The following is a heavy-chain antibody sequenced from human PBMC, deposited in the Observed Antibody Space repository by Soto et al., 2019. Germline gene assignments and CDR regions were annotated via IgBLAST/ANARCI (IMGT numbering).Heavy chain of an antibody. V-gene: IGHV3-48*02. CDR1: GFTFSSYS. CDR2: ISSSSSTI. D-gene: IGHD4-17*01. J-gene: IGHJ6*02. CDR3: ARDERVTTDYYGMDV. Sequence: RRLSCAASGFTFSSYSMNWVRQAPGKGLEWVSYISSSSSTIYYADSVKGRFTISRDNAKNSLYLQMNSLRDEDTAVYYCARDERVTTDYYGMDVWGQGTTVTVSS.